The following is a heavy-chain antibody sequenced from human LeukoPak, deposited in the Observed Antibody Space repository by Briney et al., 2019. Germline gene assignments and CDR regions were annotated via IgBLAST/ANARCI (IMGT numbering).Heavy chain of an antibody. D-gene: IGHD6-19*01. J-gene: IGHJ4*02. CDR2: INHSGIT. CDR1: GGSFSDYY. CDR3: ASATVAGTG. V-gene: IGHV4-34*01. Sequence: KPSETLSLTCAVFGGSFSDYYWSWIRQPPGKGLEWIVEINHSGITNYNPSLKSRVTISADTSKNQFSLKLSSVTAADTSVYYCASATVAGTGWGQGTLVTVSS.